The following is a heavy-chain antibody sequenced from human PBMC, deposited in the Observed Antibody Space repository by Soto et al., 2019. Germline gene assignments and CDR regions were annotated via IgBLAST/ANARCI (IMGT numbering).Heavy chain of an antibody. CDR2: ISPYNDYT. D-gene: IGHD3-16*01. J-gene: IGHJ6*02. CDR3: ARGGYYDNSWGQLNHYGLDV. V-gene: IGHV1-18*01. CDR1: GYTFIRYG. Sequence: QVQLMQSAGEVKKPGASVRVSCKASGYTFIRYGMTWVRQAPGERLEWLGWISPYNDYTIYAQKVQGRVTMTTDTSTRTVYMDLRGLRSDDTAVYYCARGGYYDNSWGQLNHYGLDVWGQGTSVTVSS.